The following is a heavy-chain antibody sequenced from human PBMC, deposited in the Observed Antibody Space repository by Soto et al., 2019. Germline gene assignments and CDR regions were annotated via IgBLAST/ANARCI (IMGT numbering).Heavy chain of an antibody. CDR2: IWYDGSKE. J-gene: IGHJ6*02. Sequence: GGSLRLSCAASGLPFNRNGMHWVRQAPGKGLEWVAVIWYDGSKEYYSDSVKGRFTISRDNSKNMLYLQMNSVRAEDTAVYFCARDRSAGNYFYYGMDVWGQGTTVTVSS. D-gene: IGHD1-1*01. V-gene: IGHV3-33*01. CDR3: ARDRSAGNYFYYGMDV. CDR1: GLPFNRNG.